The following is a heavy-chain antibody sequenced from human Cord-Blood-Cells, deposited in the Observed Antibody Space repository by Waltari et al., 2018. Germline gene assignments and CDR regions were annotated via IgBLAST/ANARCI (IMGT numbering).Heavy chain of an antibody. V-gene: IGHV3-23*01. CDR2: ISGSGGRT. D-gene: IGHD2-2*02. CDR1: GFTFSSYA. CDR3: ASDDGYWGGASCCTFDF. Sequence: EVQLLESGGGLVQPGGSLRLSCAASGFTFSSYAMSWVRQAPGKGLEWVSAISGSGGRTYYADSVKVRFTSSSDNCKNTLYLPRHSLGVEETAVYYSASDDGYWGGASCCTFDFCGQGPLLTVCS. J-gene: IGHJ4*02.